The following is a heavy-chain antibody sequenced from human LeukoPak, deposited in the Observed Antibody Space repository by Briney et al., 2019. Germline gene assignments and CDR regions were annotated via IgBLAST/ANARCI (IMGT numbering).Heavy chain of an antibody. D-gene: IGHD5-18*01. CDR3: ARGSNGYGYGIYWSSYYYYGMDV. J-gene: IGHJ6*02. CDR1: AVTFSSYW. Sequence: PRGALRLSCAASAVTFSSYWMSWVRQAPWKELEWVANIKQDGSEKYYVDSVKGRFTISRDNAKNSLYLQMNSLRAEDTAVYYCARGSNGYGYGIYWSSYYYYGMDVWGQGTTVTVSS. CDR2: IKQDGSEK. V-gene: IGHV3-7*01.